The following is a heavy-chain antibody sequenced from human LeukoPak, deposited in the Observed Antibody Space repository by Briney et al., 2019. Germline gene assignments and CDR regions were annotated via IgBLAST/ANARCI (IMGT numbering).Heavy chain of an antibody. CDR1: GFTFSSYA. Sequence: GGSLRLSCAASGFTFSSYAMHWVRQAPGKGLEYVSAISSNGGSTYYANSVKGRFTISRDNSKNTPYLQMGSLRAEDMAVYYCARVGLPSIVVVPAATDAFDIWGQGTMVTVSS. D-gene: IGHD2-2*01. J-gene: IGHJ3*02. CDR2: ISSNGGST. V-gene: IGHV3-64*01. CDR3: ARVGLPSIVVVPAATDAFDI.